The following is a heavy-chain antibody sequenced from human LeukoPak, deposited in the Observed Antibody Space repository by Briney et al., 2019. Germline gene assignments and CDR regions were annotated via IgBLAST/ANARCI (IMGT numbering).Heavy chain of an antibody. CDR1: GFTFSSYA. V-gene: IGHV3-33*08. J-gene: IGHJ6*02. D-gene: IGHD6-13*01. CDR2: IWYDGSNK. Sequence: GGSLRLSCAASGFTFSSYAMHWVRQAPGKGLEWVAVIWYDGSNKYYADSVKGRFTISRDNPKNTLYLQMNSLRAEDTAVYYCARMSRYSSRWWGGMDVWGQGTTVTVSS. CDR3: ARMSRYSSRWWGGMDV.